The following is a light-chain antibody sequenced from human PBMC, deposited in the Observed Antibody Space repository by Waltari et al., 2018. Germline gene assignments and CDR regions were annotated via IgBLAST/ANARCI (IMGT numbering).Light chain of an antibody. Sequence: SYELTQPPSVSVSPGQTASITCSGDKLGDKYACWYQQKPGQSPILVIYQDNKRPSGIPERFSGSNSGNTATLIISGTQAMDEADYYCQAWDRSTDVVFGGGTWLTVL. CDR3: QAWDRSTDVV. CDR2: QDN. V-gene: IGLV3-1*01. J-gene: IGLJ2*01. CDR1: KLGDKY.